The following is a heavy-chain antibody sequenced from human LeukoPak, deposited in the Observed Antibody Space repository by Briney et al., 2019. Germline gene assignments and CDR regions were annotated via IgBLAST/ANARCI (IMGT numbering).Heavy chain of an antibody. CDR2: IYENGGTT. D-gene: IGHD2-21*01. V-gene: IGHV3-23*01. J-gene: IGHJ4*02. CDR1: GFTFRSDA. Sequence: GGSLRLSCVGSGFTFRSDAMSWVREAPEKGLEFVSGIYENGGTTYYADSVKGRFSISRDNSKNTLYLQMDSLRGEDTAVYYCAKDFRIGYSAHFDYWGQGALVTVSS. CDR3: AKDFRIGYSAHFDY.